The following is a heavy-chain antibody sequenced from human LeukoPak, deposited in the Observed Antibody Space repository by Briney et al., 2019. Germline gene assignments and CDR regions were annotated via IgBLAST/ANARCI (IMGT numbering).Heavy chain of an antibody. Sequence: SETLSLTCTVSGGSISSSSNYWGWIRQPPGKGLEWIGSIYYSGSTYYNPSLKSRVTISVDTSKNQFSLKLSSVTAADTAVYYCARLTPYYYYYMDVWGKGTTVTVSS. D-gene: IGHD4-23*01. CDR3: ARLTPYYYYYMDV. J-gene: IGHJ6*03. V-gene: IGHV4-39*01. CDR1: GGSISSSSNY. CDR2: IYYSGST.